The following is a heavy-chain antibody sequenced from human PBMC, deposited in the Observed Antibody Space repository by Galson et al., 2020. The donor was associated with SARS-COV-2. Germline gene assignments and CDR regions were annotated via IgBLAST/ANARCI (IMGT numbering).Heavy chain of an antibody. Sequence: SVKVSCKASGFTFTSSAVQWVRQARGQRLEWIGWIVVGSGNTNYAQKFQERVTITRDMSTSTAYMELSSLRSEDTAVYYCAAEPLVGFEPGTVDYWGQGTLVTVSS. CDR1: GFTFTSSA. D-gene: IGHD1-1*01. CDR2: IVVGSGNT. CDR3: AAEPLVGFEPGTVDY. V-gene: IGHV1-58*01. J-gene: IGHJ4*02.